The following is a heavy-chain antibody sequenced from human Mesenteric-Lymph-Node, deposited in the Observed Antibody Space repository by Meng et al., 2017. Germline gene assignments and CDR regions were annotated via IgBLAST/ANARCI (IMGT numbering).Heavy chain of an antibody. CDR2: INHSGST. CDR3: ARGRGYGDYGSLY. D-gene: IGHD4-17*01. V-gene: IGHV4-34*01. Sequence: VQLKEGGAGLLTPSETLSLTCAVYGGSFSGYYWSWIRQPPGKGLESIGEINHSGSTNYNPSLKSRVTISVDTSKNQFSLKLSPVTAADTAVYYCARGRGYGDYGSLYWGQGTLVTVSS. J-gene: IGHJ4*02. CDR1: GGSFSGYY.